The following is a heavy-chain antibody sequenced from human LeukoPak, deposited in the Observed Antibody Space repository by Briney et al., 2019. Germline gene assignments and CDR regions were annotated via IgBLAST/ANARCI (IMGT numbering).Heavy chain of an antibody. V-gene: IGHV4-4*07. Sequence: PSETLSLTCSVSGCSISSYYWSWIRQPAGKGLEWIGRIYTSGSTNYNPSLKSLVTMSVDTSKNQFSLKLSSVTAADTAVYYCARDGGIFGVVIGLNWFDPWGQGTLVTVSS. J-gene: IGHJ5*02. CDR2: IYTSGST. CDR1: GCSISSYY. CDR3: ARDGGIFGVVIGLNWFDP. D-gene: IGHD3-3*01.